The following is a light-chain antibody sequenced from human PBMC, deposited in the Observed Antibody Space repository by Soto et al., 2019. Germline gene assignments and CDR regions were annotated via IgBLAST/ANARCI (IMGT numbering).Light chain of an antibody. CDR3: QQSYSSPPA. CDR1: QTIINY. CDR2: DAS. V-gene: IGKV1-39*01. Sequence: DIQMTQSPSSLSASVGDRVTITFRASQTIINYLNWYQQKPGKAPNLLIYDASSLLSGVPSRFSGSGSGTDFTLTINSLQPEDFATYFCQQSYSSPPAFGQGTRLDI. J-gene: IGKJ5*01.